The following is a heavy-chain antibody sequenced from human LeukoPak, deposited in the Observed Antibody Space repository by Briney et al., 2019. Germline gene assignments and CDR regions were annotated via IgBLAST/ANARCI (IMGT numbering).Heavy chain of an antibody. Sequence: PSETLSLTCTVSGGSISSYYWSWIRQPPGTGLEWIGYIYYSGSTNYNPSLKSRVTISVDTSKNQFSLKLSSVTAADTAVYYCARALGYDFWSGYYTRNDAFDIWGQGTMVTVSS. V-gene: IGHV4-59*01. CDR3: ARALGYDFWSGYYTRNDAFDI. J-gene: IGHJ3*02. D-gene: IGHD3-3*01. CDR2: IYYSGST. CDR1: GGSISSYY.